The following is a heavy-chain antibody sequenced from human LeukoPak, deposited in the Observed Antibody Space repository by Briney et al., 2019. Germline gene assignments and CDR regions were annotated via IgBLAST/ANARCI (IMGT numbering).Heavy chain of an antibody. Sequence: ASVKVSCKASGYTFTGYYMHWVRQAPGQGLEWMGWISAYNGNTNYAQKLQGRVTMTTDTSTSTAYMELRSLRSDDTAVYYCAAYYDYVWGSYRYVYWGQGTLVTVSS. CDR3: AAYYDYVWGSYRYVY. J-gene: IGHJ4*02. D-gene: IGHD3-16*02. V-gene: IGHV1-18*04. CDR1: GYTFTGYY. CDR2: ISAYNGNT.